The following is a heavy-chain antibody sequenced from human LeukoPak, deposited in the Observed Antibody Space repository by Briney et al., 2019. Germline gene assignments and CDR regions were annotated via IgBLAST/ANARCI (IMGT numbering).Heavy chain of an antibody. V-gene: IGHV3-11*01. CDR2: ISGSGSTI. J-gene: IGHJ6*03. CDR1: GFTFSDYY. Sequence: AGSLRLSCAASGFTFSDYYLTWIRQAPGKGLEWGSYISGSGSTIYYADSVKGRFTISRDNAKNSLYLQMDSLRDEDTAVYYCARENSNNYYYYMDVWGKGTTVTVSS. D-gene: IGHD4-11*01. CDR3: ARENSNNYYYYMDV.